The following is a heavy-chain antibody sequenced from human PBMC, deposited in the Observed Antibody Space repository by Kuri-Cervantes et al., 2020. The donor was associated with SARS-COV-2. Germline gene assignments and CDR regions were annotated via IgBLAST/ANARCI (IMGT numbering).Heavy chain of an antibody. Sequence: ESLKISCAVHGGSLSGLSWSWIRQSPGKGLEWIGEVNHNGNTNYNPSLKSRVTISLDTSKDQFSLILNSVTAADTSVYFCARDRLYCSSTSCYAFDIWGQGTMVTVSS. D-gene: IGHD2-2*01. CDR2: VNHNGNT. CDR1: GGSLSGLS. CDR3: ARDRLYCSSTSCYAFDI. V-gene: IGHV4-34*01. J-gene: IGHJ3*02.